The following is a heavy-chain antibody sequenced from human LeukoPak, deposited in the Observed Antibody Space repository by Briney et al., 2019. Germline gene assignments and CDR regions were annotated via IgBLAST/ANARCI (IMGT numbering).Heavy chain of an antibody. V-gene: IGHV1-69*13. CDR3: ARDQGYRYGYGDFDY. CDR2: IIPIFGTA. CDR1: GGTFRSYA. Sequence: SVKVSCKASGGTFRSYAISWVRQAPGQGLEWMGGIIPIFGTANYAQKFQGRVTITADVSTSTAYMELSSLRSEDTAVYYCARDQGYRYGYGDFDYWGQGTLVTVSS. D-gene: IGHD5-18*01. J-gene: IGHJ4*02.